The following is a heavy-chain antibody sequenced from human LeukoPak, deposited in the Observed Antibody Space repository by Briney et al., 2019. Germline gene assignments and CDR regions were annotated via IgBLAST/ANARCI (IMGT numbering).Heavy chain of an antibody. CDR1: GYTFTSYD. Sequence: ASVKVSCKASGYTFTSYDIDWVRQATGQGLEWMGWMNPNSGNTGYAQKFQGRVTMTRDTSISTAYMELSSLTSEDTAVYYCARNVPSTGDFVYWGQGIMVTVSS. D-gene: IGHD3-10*01. V-gene: IGHV1-8*01. CDR3: ARNVPSTGDFVY. CDR2: MNPNSGNT. J-gene: IGHJ4*02.